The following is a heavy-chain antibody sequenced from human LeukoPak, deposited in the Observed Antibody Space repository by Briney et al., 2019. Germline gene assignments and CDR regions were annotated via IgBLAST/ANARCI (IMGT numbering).Heavy chain of an antibody. CDR1: GDSVSSNSDA. CDR2: TYYRSKWYY. CDR3: ARDPVGGSTIFDY. Sequence: SQTLSLTCAISGDSVSSNSDAWNWIRQSPSRGLEWLGRTYYRSKWYYDYAVAVKSRVSINPDTSKNQFSLQLSSVTPEDTAVYYCARDPVGGSTIFDYWGQGTLVTVSS. V-gene: IGHV6-1*01. D-gene: IGHD1-26*01. J-gene: IGHJ4*02.